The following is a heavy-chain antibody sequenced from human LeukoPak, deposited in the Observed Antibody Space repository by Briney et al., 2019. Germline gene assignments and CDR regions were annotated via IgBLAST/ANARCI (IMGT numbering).Heavy chain of an antibody. Sequence: PGGSLRLSCAASGFTFSSYWMHWVRQAPGKGLVWVSRINSDGSSTSYADSVKGRFTISRDNSKNTLYLQMNSLRAEDTAVYYCAKDRAYDFWSGYDYWGQGTLVTVSS. J-gene: IGHJ4*02. CDR1: GFTFSSYW. CDR3: AKDRAYDFWSGYDY. D-gene: IGHD3-3*01. V-gene: IGHV3-74*01. CDR2: INSDGSST.